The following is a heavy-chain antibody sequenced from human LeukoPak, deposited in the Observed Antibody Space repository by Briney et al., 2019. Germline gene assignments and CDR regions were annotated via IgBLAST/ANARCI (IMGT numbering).Heavy chain of an antibody. CDR1: GYTFTSYG. CDR2: ISAYNGNT. CDR3: ARVLVGALGALGLSHDAFDI. V-gene: IGHV1-18*01. Sequence: ASVKASCKASGYTFTSYGISWVRQAPGQGLEWMGWISAYNGNTNYAQKLQGRVTMTTDTSTSTAYMELRSLRSDDTAVYYCARVLVGALGALGLSHDAFDIWGQGTMVTVSS. J-gene: IGHJ3*02. D-gene: IGHD1-26*01.